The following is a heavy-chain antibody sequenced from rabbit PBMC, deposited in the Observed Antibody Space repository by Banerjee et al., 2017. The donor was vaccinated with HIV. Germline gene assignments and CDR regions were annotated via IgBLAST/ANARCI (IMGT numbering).Heavy chain of an antibody. D-gene: IGHD4-2*01. Sequence: QEQLEESGGDLVKPEGSLTLTCTASGFSFNNKYVMCWVRQAPGKGLEWIACINTSTGNTVSASWAKGRFTISRTSSTTVTLQMTSLTAADTATYFCARRADYAGGGNFNLWGQGTLVTVS. CDR1: GFSFNNKYV. CDR3: ARRADYAGGGNFNL. CDR2: INTSTGNT. V-gene: IGHV1S45*01. J-gene: IGHJ4*01.